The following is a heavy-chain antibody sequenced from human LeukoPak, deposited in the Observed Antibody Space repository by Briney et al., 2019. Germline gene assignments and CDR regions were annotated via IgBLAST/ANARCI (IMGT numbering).Heavy chain of an antibody. CDR3: VREASSLRPFFYIDV. CDR1: GFGFNDHY. CDR2: ISSSGSTI. Sequence: GGSLRLSCAGSGFGFNDHYMTWIRQAPGKGLEWISYISSSGSTIYYADSVKGRFTISRDNAKNSVFLQMNSLKAEDTAVYYCVREASSLRPFFYIDVWGEGTTVTVSS. D-gene: IGHD5/OR15-5a*01. V-gene: IGHV3-11*01. J-gene: IGHJ6*03.